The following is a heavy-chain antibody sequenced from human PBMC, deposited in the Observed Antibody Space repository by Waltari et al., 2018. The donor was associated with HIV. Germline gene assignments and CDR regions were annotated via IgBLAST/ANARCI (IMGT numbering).Heavy chain of an antibody. CDR1: GLTLSRFS. V-gene: IGHV3-21*01. J-gene: IGHJ4*02. D-gene: IGHD6-19*01. Sequence: EEQLVESGGGLVKPGGSLRLSCEATGLTLSRFSMHWVRQAPGKGMEWVSAISSGGLYIHYADSVKGRFTISRHKANNSLFLQMNSLRAEDTAVYYCATGGWSFYDVWGRGTLVIVSS. CDR2: ISSGGLYI. CDR3: ATGGWSFYDV.